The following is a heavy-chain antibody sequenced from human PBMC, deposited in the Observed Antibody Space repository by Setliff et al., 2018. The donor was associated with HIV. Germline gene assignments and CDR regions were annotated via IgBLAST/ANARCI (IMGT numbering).Heavy chain of an antibody. J-gene: IGHJ3*02. CDR3: ATRTLNNAFDI. CDR2: IYPRDSDT. CDR1: GTSFTNYW. Sequence: PGESLKISCKGSGTSFTNYWIGWVRQLPGKGLEWMGIIYPRDSDTRYSPSFQGQVTISVDTSVSTAYLQWSSLKASDTAMYFCATRTLNNAFDIWGLGTMVTVSS. V-gene: IGHV5-51*01.